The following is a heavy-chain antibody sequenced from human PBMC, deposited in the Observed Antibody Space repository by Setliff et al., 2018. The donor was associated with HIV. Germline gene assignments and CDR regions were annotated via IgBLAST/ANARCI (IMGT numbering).Heavy chain of an antibody. V-gene: IGHV4-31*03. CDR3: GHQSDVTAVVDY. CDR2: VFYRGTV. J-gene: IGHJ4*02. Sequence: KTSETLSLTCSVSGVSVNNGYYWTWIRQRPGQGLEWLGYVFYRGTVSYNPSLKSRLTIVVDKPTNKVSLKLTSVTAADTGTYYCGHQSDVTAVVDYWGQGTQVTVSS. D-gene: IGHD2-21*02. CDR1: GVSVNNGYY.